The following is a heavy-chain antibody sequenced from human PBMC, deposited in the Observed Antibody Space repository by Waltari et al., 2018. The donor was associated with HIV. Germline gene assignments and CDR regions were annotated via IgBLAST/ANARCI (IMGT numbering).Heavy chain of an antibody. V-gene: IGHV3-9*01. CDR2: ISRNGDTK. D-gene: IGHD3-16*01. Sequence: QMVQSGGGLAQPGKSLRLSCSASEFMFDDYDMHWVRQAPGKGLEWVSGISRNGDTKTYAAPVKGRFVIFRDNALSFLYLQMNSLRPEDTALYFCANSDGYYGGGTGAFDIWGQGTMVIVSS. J-gene: IGHJ3*02. CDR1: EFMFDDYD. CDR3: ANSDGYYGGGTGAFDI.